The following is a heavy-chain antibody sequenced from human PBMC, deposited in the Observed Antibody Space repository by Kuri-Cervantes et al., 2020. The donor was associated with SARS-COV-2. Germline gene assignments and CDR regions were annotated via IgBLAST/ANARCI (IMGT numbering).Heavy chain of an antibody. V-gene: IGHV3-23*01. D-gene: IGHD1-26*01. CDR1: GFTFSSYA. Sequence: GGSLRLSCAASGFTFSSYAMSWVRQAPGKGLEWVSAISGSGGSTYYADSVKGRSTISRDNSKNTLYLQMNSLRAEDTAVYYCAKVKEGGSYYYFDYWGQGTLVTVSS. J-gene: IGHJ4*02. CDR2: ISGSGGST. CDR3: AKVKEGGSYYYFDY.